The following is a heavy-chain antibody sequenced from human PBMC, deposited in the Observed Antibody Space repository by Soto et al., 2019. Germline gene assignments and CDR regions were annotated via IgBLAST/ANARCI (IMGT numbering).Heavy chain of an antibody. J-gene: IGHJ6*03. CDR3: ARGGYYDFWSGYLTPGLYMDV. CDR1: GYTFTSYA. Sequence: ASVKVSCKASGYTFTSYAMHWVRQAPGQRLEWMGWINAGNGTTKYSQKFQGRVTMTRNTSTSTAYMELSSLRSEDTAVYYCARGGYYDFWSGYLTPGLYMDVWGKGTTVTVSS. CDR2: INAGNGTT. V-gene: IGHV1-3*01. D-gene: IGHD3-3*01.